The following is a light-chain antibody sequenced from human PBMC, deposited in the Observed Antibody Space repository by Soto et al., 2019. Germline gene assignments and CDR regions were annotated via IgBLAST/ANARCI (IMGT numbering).Light chain of an antibody. CDR2: AAS. V-gene: IGKV1-8*01. CDR3: QQVSGYPLN. J-gene: IGKJ4*01. CDR1: QGISSF. Sequence: IRMTQSPSSLSASTGDRVTITCRASQGISSFLAWYQQKPGKAPKLLIYAASTLQSGVPSRFSGSGSGTDFTLTISSLQPEDFATYYCQQVSGYPLNFGGGTKVDIK.